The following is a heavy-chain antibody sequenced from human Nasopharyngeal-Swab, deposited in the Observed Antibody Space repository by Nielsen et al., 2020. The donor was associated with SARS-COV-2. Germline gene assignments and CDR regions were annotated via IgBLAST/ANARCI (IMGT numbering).Heavy chain of an antibody. Sequence: EGSLRLSCAASGFTFSSYAMSWVRQAPGKGLEWVSAISGSGGSTYYADSVKGRFTISRDNSKNTLYLQMNSLRAEDTAVYYCAKVSWEWELLRWYFDYWGQGTLVTVSS. CDR1: GFTFSSYA. CDR2: ISGSGGST. V-gene: IGHV3-23*01. J-gene: IGHJ4*02. CDR3: AKVSWEWELLRWYFDY. D-gene: IGHD1-26*01.